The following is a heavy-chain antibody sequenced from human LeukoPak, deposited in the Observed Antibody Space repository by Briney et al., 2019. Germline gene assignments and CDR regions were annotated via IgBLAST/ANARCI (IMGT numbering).Heavy chain of an antibody. J-gene: IGHJ4*02. CDR1: GTTFDSHY. CDR3: ASAAGWESAY. D-gene: IGHD1-26*01. Sequence: GGSLRLSCAASGTTFDSHYMTWVRQTPEKGLEWVANINQDGSEKNYVDSVKGRFTISRDNPKKSLYLQMNSLRAEETAVYSCASAAGWESAYWGQGTLVTVSS. CDR2: INQDGSEK. V-gene: IGHV3-7*01.